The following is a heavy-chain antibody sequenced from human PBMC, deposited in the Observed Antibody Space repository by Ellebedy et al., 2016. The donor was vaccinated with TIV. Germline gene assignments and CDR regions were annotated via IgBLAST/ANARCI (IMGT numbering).Heavy chain of an antibody. Sequence: MPGGSLRLSCAVYGGSFSGYYCSWIRQPPGKGLVWIGEINHSGSTNYNPSLMSRVTISVDTSKNQFSLKLSSVTAADTAVYYCARGAVVPAAIWLGNWFDPWGQGTLVTVSS. V-gene: IGHV4-34*01. D-gene: IGHD2-2*02. CDR3: ARGAVVPAAIWLGNWFDP. CDR1: GGSFSGYY. CDR2: INHSGST. J-gene: IGHJ5*02.